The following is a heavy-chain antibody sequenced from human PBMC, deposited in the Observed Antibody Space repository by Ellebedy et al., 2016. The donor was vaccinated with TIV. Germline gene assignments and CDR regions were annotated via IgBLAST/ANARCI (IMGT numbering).Heavy chain of an antibody. CDR1: GFIFSDHY. CDR3: AKGRRMVYSTGGLDY. V-gene: IGHV3-11*05. J-gene: IGHJ4*02. CDR2: INNSGSFT. D-gene: IGHD2-8*01. Sequence: GESLKISCAASGFIFSDHYMNWIRQAPGKGLEWVSRINNSGSFTNYADSVKGRFTISRDNSKNTLYLQMNSLRAEDTAVYYCAKGRRMVYSTGGLDYWGQGTLVTVSS.